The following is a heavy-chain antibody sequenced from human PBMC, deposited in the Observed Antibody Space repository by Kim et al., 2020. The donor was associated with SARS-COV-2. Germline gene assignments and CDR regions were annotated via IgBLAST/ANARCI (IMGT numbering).Heavy chain of an antibody. Sequence: SETLSLTCAVSGGSISSSNWWRWVRQPPGKGLEWIGEIYHSGSTNYNPSLKSRVTISVDKSKNQFSLKLSSVTAADTAVYYCARWLQSRRGSALYFDYWGQGTLVTVSS. J-gene: IGHJ4*02. V-gene: IGHV4-4*02. CDR3: ARWLQSRRGSALYFDY. CDR1: GGSISSSNW. D-gene: IGHD5-12*01. CDR2: IYHSGST.